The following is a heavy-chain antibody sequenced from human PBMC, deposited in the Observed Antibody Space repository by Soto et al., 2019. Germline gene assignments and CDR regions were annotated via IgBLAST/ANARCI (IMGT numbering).Heavy chain of an antibody. V-gene: IGHV3-23*01. CDR2: ISASGGST. D-gene: IGHD1-26*01. CDR3: ARSGLIGSNFYYAMDV. J-gene: IGHJ6*02. CDR1: GLSFNNYA. Sequence: HPGGSLRLSCAASGLSFNNYAMSWVRQAPGKGLEWVSVISASGGSTYYADSVKGRFTISRDNANNALYLRMNSLRAEDTAVYYCARSGLIGSNFYYAMDVWGQGTTVTVSS.